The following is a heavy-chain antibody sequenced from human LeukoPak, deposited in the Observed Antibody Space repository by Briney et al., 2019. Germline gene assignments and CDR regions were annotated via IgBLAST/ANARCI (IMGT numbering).Heavy chain of an antibody. CDR1: GFTFSRYW. J-gene: IGHJ1*01. Sequence: GGSLRLSCAASGFTFSRYWMSWVRQAPGKGLEWVANIKEDGSDKYYVDSVKGRFTISRDNSKNSLYLQMNSLRAEDTAVYYCARVITVYNDYEEVTGYFQHWGQGTLVIVSS. V-gene: IGHV3-7*01. CDR3: ARVITVYNDYEEVTGYFQH. D-gene: IGHD4-17*01. CDR2: IKEDGSDK.